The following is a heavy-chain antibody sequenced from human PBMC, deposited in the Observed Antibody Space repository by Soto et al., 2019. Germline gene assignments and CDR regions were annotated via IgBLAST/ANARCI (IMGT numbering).Heavy chain of an antibody. D-gene: IGHD6-6*01. CDR2: IIPILGIA. CDR1: GGTFSSYT. Sequence: GASVKVSCKASGGTFSSYTISWVRQAPGQGLEWMGRIIPILGIANYAQKFQGRVTITADKSTSTAYMELSSLRSEDTAVYYCARDRSRAEYSSSSAGSWGQGTLVTVT. V-gene: IGHV1-69*04. J-gene: IGHJ4*02. CDR3: ARDRSRAEYSSSSAGS.